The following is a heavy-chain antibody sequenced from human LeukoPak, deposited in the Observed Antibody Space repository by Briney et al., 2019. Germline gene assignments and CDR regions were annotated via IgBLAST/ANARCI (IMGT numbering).Heavy chain of an antibody. CDR2: INPSGGST. V-gene: IGHV1-46*01. Sequence: GASVKVSCKASGYTFTSYYMHWVRQAPGQGLEWMGIINPSGGSTSYAQKFQGRVAMTRDMSTSTVYMELSSLRSEDTAVYYCAREHLRYYYMDVWGKGTTVTVSS. J-gene: IGHJ6*03. CDR1: GYTFTSYY. CDR3: AREHLRYYYMDV. D-gene: IGHD3-16*01.